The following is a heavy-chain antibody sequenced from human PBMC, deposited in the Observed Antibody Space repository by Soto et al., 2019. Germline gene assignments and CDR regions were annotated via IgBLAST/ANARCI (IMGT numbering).Heavy chain of an antibody. Sequence: PGGSLRLSCAASGFTFSNYAMSWVRQAPERGLEWVSAISAGGGSTYYADSVKGRFTISRDNSKNTLYLQLNIVRAEDTALYYCAKIHSSSDYFPGYWGQGTLVTVSS. D-gene: IGHD2-2*01. CDR3: AKIHSSSDYFPGY. CDR1: GFTFSNYA. J-gene: IGHJ4*02. CDR2: ISAGGGST. V-gene: IGHV3-23*01.